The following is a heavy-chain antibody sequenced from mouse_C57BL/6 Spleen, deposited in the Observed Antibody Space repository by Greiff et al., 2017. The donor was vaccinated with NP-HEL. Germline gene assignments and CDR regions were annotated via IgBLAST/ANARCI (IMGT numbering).Heavy chain of an antibody. CDR2: ISSGSSTI. V-gene: IGHV5-17*01. J-gene: IGHJ3*01. D-gene: IGHD3-2*02. CDR3: ARRSSGYWFAY. Sequence: EVMLVESGGGLVKPGGSLKLSCAASGFTFGDYGMHWVRQAPEKGLEWVAYISSGSSTIYYADTVKGRFTISRDNAKNTLFLQMTSLRSEDTAMYYCARRSSGYWFAYWGQGTLVTVSA. CDR1: GFTFGDYG.